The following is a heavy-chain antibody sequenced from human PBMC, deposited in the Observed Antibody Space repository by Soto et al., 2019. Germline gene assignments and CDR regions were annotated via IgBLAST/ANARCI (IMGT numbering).Heavy chain of an antibody. CDR2: ISYDGSNK. D-gene: IGHD2-2*01. J-gene: IGHJ6*02. V-gene: IGHV3-30*09. CDR1: GFTFSNYA. Sequence: PGGSLRLSCAASGFTFSNYAMNWVRQAPGKGLEWVAVISYDGSNKYYTDSMKGRFAISRDNSKNTLYLQMNSLRTEDTAVYYCARDSLDILLEPAAIHSFLGMDVWGQGTTVTVSS. CDR3: ARDSLDILLEPAAIHSFLGMDV.